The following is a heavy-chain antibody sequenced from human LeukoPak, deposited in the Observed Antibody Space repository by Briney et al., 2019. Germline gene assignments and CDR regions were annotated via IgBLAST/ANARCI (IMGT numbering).Heavy chain of an antibody. Sequence: ASVEVSCTASGYTFTGYYMHWVRQAPGQGLEWMGWINPNSGGTNYAQKFQGRVTMTRDTSISTAYMELSRLRSDDTAVYYCARGYILNDAFDIWGQGTMVTVSS. J-gene: IGHJ3*02. CDR2: INPNSGGT. V-gene: IGHV1-2*02. CDR1: GYTFTGYY. D-gene: IGHD5-12*01. CDR3: ARGYILNDAFDI.